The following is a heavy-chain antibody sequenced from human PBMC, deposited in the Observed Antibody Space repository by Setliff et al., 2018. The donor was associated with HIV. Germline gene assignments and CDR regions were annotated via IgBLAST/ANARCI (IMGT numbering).Heavy chain of an antibody. D-gene: IGHD3-16*02. CDR2: LNPTSGNT. CDR1: GYTFTSLD. J-gene: IGHJ6*03. CDR3: VRGGQYYRSTYYYYYMDV. Sequence: ASVKVSCKASGYTFTSLDINWVRQATGQGPEWMGWLNPTSGNTGSAQRFQGRVTMTRNTSISIAYMELSSLRSEDTAVYYCVRGGQYYRSTYYYYYMDVWGKGTTVTVSS. V-gene: IGHV1-8*01.